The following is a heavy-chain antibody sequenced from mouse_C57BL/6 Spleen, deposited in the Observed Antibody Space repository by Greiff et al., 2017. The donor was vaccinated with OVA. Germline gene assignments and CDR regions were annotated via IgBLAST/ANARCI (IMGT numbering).Heavy chain of an antibody. CDR2: LLLVFLSP. Sequence: DVMLVESGGDLVKPGGSLKLSCAASGFTFSSYGMSWVRQTPDKRLECFSPLLLVFLSPSSPDSVKGRFTISRDNAKNTLYLQMSSAKSEDPARYYCARHAPPYYSTPGFAYWGQGTLFTVSA. CDR3: ARHAPPYYSTPGFAY. J-gene: IGHJ3*01. D-gene: IGHD2-5*01. V-gene: IGHV5-6*02. CDR1: GFTFSSYG.